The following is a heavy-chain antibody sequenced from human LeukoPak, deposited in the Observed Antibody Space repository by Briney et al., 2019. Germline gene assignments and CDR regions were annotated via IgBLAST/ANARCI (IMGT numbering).Heavy chain of an antibody. CDR1: GGSISSYY. CDR2: IYYRGST. CDR3: ARAGLQLADLDY. J-gene: IGHJ4*02. Sequence: PSETLSLTCTVSGGSISSYYWSWIRQPPGKGLEWIGYIYYRGSTNYNPPLKSRATISVDTYKNQFSLRLTSVTAADTAVYYCARAGLQLADLDYWGQGTLVTVSS. V-gene: IGHV4-59*01. D-gene: IGHD2-21*01.